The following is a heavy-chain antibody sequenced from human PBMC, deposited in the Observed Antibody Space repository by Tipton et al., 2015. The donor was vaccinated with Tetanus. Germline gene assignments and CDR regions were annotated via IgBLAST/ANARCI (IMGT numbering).Heavy chain of an antibody. D-gene: IGHD3-10*01. Sequence: QLVQSGAEMKKPGSSVKVSCKASGGTFSNYALSWVRQAPGQGLEWVGGITPIFGTTNSAPKFQGRVTITADESTNTAYMELSSRTSEATPVYYGARDQRGFGESPPHDDYGMDVWGQGTTVIVSS. CDR1: GGTFSNYA. CDR2: ITPIFGTT. J-gene: IGHJ6*02. CDR3: ARDQRGFGESPPHDDYGMDV. V-gene: IGHV1-69*01.